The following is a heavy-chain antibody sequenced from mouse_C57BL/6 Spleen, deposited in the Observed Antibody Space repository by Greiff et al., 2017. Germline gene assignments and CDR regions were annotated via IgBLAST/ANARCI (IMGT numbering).Heavy chain of an antibody. J-gene: IGHJ3*01. D-gene: IGHD3-2*02. CDR2: IDPSDSYT. Sequence: QVQLQQPGAELVMPGASVKLSCKASGYTFTSYWMHWVKQRPGQGLEWIGEIDPSDSYTNYNQKFKGKSTLTVDKSSSTASMQLSGLTSEDSAVYYFARDAGSGYGFAYWGQGTLVTVSA. CDR3: ARDAGSGYGFAY. V-gene: IGHV1-69*01. CDR1: GYTFTSYW.